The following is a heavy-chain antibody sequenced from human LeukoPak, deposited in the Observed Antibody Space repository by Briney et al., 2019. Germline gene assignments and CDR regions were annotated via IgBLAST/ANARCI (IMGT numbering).Heavy chain of an antibody. V-gene: IGHV1-8*01. J-gene: IGHJ4*02. Sequence: ASVKVSCKASGYTFTSYDINWVRQATGQGLEWMGWMNPNSGNTGYAQKFQGRVTMTRNTSISTAYMELSSLRSEDTAVYYCAIDPSYYDILTGYYKGSRTGTMGDYWGQGTLVTVSS. CDR3: AIDPSYYDILTGYYKGSRTGTMGDY. D-gene: IGHD3-9*01. CDR1: GYTFTSYD. CDR2: MNPNSGNT.